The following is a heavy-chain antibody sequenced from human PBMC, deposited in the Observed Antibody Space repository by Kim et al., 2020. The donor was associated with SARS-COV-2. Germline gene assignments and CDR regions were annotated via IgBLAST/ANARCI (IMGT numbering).Heavy chain of an antibody. Sequence: GGSLRLSCAASGFTFSSYGMHWVRQAPGKGLEWVAVIWYDGSNKYYADSVKGRFTISRDNSKNTLYLQMNSLRAEDTAVYYCAKDLRLGSSSWYFNPGYYYGMDVWGQGTTVTVSS. CDR1: GFTFSSYG. V-gene: IGHV3-33*06. CDR2: IWYDGSNK. D-gene: IGHD6-13*01. CDR3: AKDLRLGSSSWYFNPGYYYGMDV. J-gene: IGHJ6*02.